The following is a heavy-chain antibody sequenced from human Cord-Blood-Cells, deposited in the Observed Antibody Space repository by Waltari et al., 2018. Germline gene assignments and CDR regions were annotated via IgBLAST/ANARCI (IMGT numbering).Heavy chain of an antibody. J-gene: IGHJ4*02. V-gene: IGHV1-2*02. CDR1: GYTFNGYY. Sequence: QVQLVQSGAEVKKPGASVTVPCKASGYTFNGYYIHRVRQAPGQGLKWMGWINPNSGGTNYAQKFQGRVTMTRDTSISTAYMELSRLRSDDTAVYYCARLQFDYWGQGTLVTVSS. CDR2: INPNSGGT. CDR3: ARLQFDY.